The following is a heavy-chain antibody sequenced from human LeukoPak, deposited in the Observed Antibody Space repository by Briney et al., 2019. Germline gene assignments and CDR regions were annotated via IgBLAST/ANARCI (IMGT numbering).Heavy chain of an antibody. J-gene: IGHJ6*02. V-gene: IGHV3-48*03. CDR1: GFTFRSYE. CDR2: ISSSGSTI. Sequence: PGGSLRLSCAASGFTFRSYEMNWVRQAPGKGLEWVSYISSSGSTIYYADSVKGRFTISRDNAKNSLYLQMNSLRAEDTAVYYCARTSVAAYYGMDVWGQGTTVTVSS. D-gene: IGHD6-19*01. CDR3: ARTSVAAYYGMDV.